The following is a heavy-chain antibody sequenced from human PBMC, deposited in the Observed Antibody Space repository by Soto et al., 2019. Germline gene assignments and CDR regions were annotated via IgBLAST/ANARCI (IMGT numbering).Heavy chain of an antibody. CDR1: GDSVSRHTNY. CDR3: ARTADIELTGSFGY. Sequence: SETLSLTCTVSGDSVSRHTNYWIWIRQPPGKGLEWIGYIYSSGSTEYNPSLKSRVTISIDTPKNQFSLKLGSVTAADTAGYFCARTADIELTGSFGYWGPGTLVTVSS. D-gene: IGHD2-8*02. V-gene: IGHV4-61*01. J-gene: IGHJ4*02. CDR2: IYSSGST.